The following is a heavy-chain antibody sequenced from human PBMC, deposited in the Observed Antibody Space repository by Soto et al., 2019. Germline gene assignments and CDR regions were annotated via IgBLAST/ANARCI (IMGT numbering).Heavy chain of an antibody. CDR2: IWYDGSNK. CDR3: AREQVGIAEYRYYYGMDV. D-gene: IGHD6-13*01. CDR1: GFTFSSYG. J-gene: IGHJ6*02. Sequence: VGSLRLSCAASGFTFSSYGMHWVRQAPGKGLEWVAVIWYDGSNKYYADSVKGRFTISRDNSKNTLYLQMNSLRAEDTAVYYCAREQVGIAEYRYYYGMDVWGQGTTVTVSS. V-gene: IGHV3-33*01.